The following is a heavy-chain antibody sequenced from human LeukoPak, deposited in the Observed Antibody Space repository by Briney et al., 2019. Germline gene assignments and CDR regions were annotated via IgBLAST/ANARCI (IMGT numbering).Heavy chain of an antibody. D-gene: IGHD4-17*01. V-gene: IGHV3-30*04. J-gene: IGHJ5*02. Sequence: GRSLRLSCAPAGFTFRSYVMHSVRQAPGKGMEWEAVISYDGSNKYYADSVKGRFTISRDNSKNTLYLQMNSLRSEDTAVYYCARDATGDGDLESWGQGTLVTVSP. CDR3: ARDATGDGDLES. CDR1: GFTFRSYV. CDR2: ISYDGSNK.